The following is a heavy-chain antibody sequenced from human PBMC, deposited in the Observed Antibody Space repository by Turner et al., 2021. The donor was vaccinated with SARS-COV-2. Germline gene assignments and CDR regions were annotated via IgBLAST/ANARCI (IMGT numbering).Heavy chain of an antibody. D-gene: IGHD1-1*01. V-gene: IGHV3-66*02. Sequence: EVQLVEPGGGLVQPGGSLRLSCAASGFTVRSNYMSWVRQAPGKGLGWVSVIYSGDSTFYADSVKGRFTISRDSSKNSLYLQMNSLRTEDTAVYYCARDLNGGRGPWGQGTLVTVSS. J-gene: IGHJ5*02. CDR2: IYSGDST. CDR1: GFTVRSNY. CDR3: ARDLNGGRGP.